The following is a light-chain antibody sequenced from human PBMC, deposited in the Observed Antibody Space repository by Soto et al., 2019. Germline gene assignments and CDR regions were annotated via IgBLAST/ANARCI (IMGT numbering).Light chain of an antibody. CDR2: RNN. Sequence: SALTQPPSASGTPGQRVTISCSGSTSNIGTNYVYWYHQLPGTAPKLLISRNNQRPSGVPDRFSGSKSGTSASLAISGLRSEDEGDYYCAAWDDSLSGHYVFGTGTKVTVL. CDR1: TSNIGTNY. J-gene: IGLJ1*01. CDR3: AAWDDSLSGHYV. V-gene: IGLV1-47*01.